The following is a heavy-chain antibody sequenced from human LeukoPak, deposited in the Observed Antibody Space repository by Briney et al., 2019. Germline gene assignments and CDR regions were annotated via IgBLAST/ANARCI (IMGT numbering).Heavy chain of an antibody. V-gene: IGHV4-59*01. CDR2: IYYSGST. Sequence: SETLSLTCTVFGDSISSYYWSWIRQPPGKGLEWIGYIYYSGSTNYNPSLKSRVTISVDTSKNQFSLKLSSVTAADTAVYYCARAASGWSPSRYWGQGTLVTVSS. CDR1: GDSISSYY. CDR3: ARAASGWSPSRY. J-gene: IGHJ4*02. D-gene: IGHD6-19*01.